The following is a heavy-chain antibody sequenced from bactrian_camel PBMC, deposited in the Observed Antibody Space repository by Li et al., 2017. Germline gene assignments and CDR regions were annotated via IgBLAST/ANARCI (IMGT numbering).Heavy chain of an antibody. D-gene: IGHD5*01. J-gene: IGHJ4*01. CDR3: ARREQGTMGRVSHFGY. V-gene: IGHV3S40*01. CDR1: GFTFSSYD. Sequence: VQLVESGGGLVQPGGSLRLSCAASGFTFSSYDMNWVRQAPGKGLEWVVGMRRGSVSTSSDDSVKGRFTIARDNAKNTLYLQLNSLKTEDTAMYYCARREQGTMGRVSHFGYWGQGTQVTVS. CDR2: MRRGSVST.